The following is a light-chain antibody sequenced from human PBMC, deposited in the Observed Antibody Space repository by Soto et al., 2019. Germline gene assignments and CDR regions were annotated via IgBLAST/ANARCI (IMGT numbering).Light chain of an antibody. CDR2: EVS. CDR1: SSDVGAYNH. Sequence: QSALTQPASVSGSPGQSITISCTGTSSDVGAYNHVSWYQHHPGKAPKLMIFEVSSRPSGVSYRFSGSKSGNTASLTISGLQAEDEADYYCCSYTSTSTRVFGTGTKVTGL. CDR3: CSYTSTSTRV. J-gene: IGLJ1*01. V-gene: IGLV2-14*01.